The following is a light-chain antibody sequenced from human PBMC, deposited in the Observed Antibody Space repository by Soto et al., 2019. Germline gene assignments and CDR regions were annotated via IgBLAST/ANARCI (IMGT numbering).Light chain of an antibody. V-gene: IGKV2-30*01. Sequence: DVVMTQSPLSLPVTVGQPASISCRSSQSLVTSDGNTYLNWFHQRPGQSPRRLIYKVSNRDAGVLDXXSGSESGTDFTLKISRVEAEDVGIYYCMQATHWPYTFGQGTKLEIK. CDR2: KVS. CDR1: QSLVTSDGNTY. CDR3: MQATHWPYT. J-gene: IGKJ2*01.